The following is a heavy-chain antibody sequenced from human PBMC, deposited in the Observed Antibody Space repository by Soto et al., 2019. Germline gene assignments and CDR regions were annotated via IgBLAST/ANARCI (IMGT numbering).Heavy chain of an antibody. CDR2: ISASGVST. CDR1: GFTFSSYA. J-gene: IGHJ4*02. V-gene: IGHV3-23*01. CDR3: AKDRKTGSGWYWDY. D-gene: IGHD6-19*01. Sequence: LRLSCAASGFTFSSYAMSWVRQAPGKGLEWVSGISASGVSTYYADSVKGRFTISRDNSENALYLQMNSLRAEDTALYYCAKDRKTGSGWYWDYWGQGTLVTVSS.